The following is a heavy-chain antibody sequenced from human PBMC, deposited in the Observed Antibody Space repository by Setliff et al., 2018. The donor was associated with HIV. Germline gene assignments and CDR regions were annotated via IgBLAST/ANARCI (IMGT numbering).Heavy chain of an antibody. V-gene: IGHV1-18*01. D-gene: IGHD3-22*01. Sequence: ASVKVSCKAYGYTFTSYGISWVRQAPGQGLEWMAWISANNADTNYAQKFQGRVTMTTDTSTRTAYMELTSLRSDDTAVYYCARWNYYESSGYRIDVWGQGTTVTVSS. CDR3: ARWNYYESSGYRIDV. CDR1: GYTFTSYG. J-gene: IGHJ6*02. CDR2: ISANNADT.